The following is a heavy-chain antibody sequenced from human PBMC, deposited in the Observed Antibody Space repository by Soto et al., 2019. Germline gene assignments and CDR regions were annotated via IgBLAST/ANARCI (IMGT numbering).Heavy chain of an antibody. CDR3: ARLEGLATISYYFDF. J-gene: IGHJ4*02. CDR2: IYYRGNA. D-gene: IGHD3-9*01. V-gene: IGHV4-39*01. CDR1: DDSINSDKYH. Sequence: SEPIPLTWSVADDSINSDKYHWGWIRQPPGKGLEWIGSIYYRGNAYYNPSLQTRVTISLDKSKSQFSLKLNSVTAADSAVYFCARLEGLATISYYFDFWGPGALVTVSS.